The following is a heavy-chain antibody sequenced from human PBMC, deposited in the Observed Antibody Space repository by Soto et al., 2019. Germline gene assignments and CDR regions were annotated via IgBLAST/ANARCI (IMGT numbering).Heavy chain of an antibody. V-gene: IGHV4-30-4*01. CDR3: VRDHDDYPQFDS. Sequence: SETLSLTCIVSGGSFSSADYYWTWIRQPPGKGLEWIGYIYYSGSTYYNPSLRSRLTISLDKSKRQFSLKLSSVTAADTAVYYCVRDHDDYPQFDSWGQGTLVTVSS. J-gene: IGHJ4*02. CDR2: IYYSGST. D-gene: IGHD4-17*01. CDR1: GGSFSSADYY.